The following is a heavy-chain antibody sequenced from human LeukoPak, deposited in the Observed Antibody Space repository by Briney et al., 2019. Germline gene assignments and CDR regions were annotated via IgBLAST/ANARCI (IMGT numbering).Heavy chain of an antibody. J-gene: IGHJ4*02. V-gene: IGHV3-30*04. CDR2: ISYDGSNK. D-gene: IGHD3-22*01. CDR3: ARNPRAYDSSGYPDY. Sequence: GGSLRLSCAASGFTFSSYAIHWVRQAPGKGLEWVAVISYDGSNKYYADSVKGRFTISRDNSKNTLYLQMNSLRAEDTAVYYCARNPRAYDSSGYPDYWGQGTLVTVSS. CDR1: GFTFSSYA.